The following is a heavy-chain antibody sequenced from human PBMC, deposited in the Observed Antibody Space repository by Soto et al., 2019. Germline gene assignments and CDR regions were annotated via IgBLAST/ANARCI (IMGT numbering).Heavy chain of an antibody. CDR3: ARARGASYFDY. CDR1: GGSTSSGGYS. J-gene: IGHJ4*02. V-gene: IGHV4-30-2*05. CDR2: IYYSGSP. Sequence: TLSLTCAVSGGSTSSGGYSWSWIRQPPGKGLEWIGYIYYSGSPYYNPSLKSRVTISVDTSKNQFSLKLSSVTAADTAVYYCARARGASYFDYWGQGTLVTVSS.